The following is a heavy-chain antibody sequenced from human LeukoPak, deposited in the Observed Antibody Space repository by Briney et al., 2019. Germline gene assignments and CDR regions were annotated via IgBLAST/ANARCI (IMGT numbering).Heavy chain of an antibody. CDR3: ATTLSGWSPPQTSYMDV. J-gene: IGHJ6*03. CDR2: ISSSNSYI. CDR1: GFTFSSYS. V-gene: IGHV3-21*01. D-gene: IGHD6-19*01. Sequence: GGSLRLSCAASGFTFSSYSMNWVRQAPGKGLEWVSSISSSNSYIYYADSVKGRFTISRDNAKNSLYLQMNSLRVEDTAVYYCATTLSGWSPPQTSYMDVWGKGTTVTISS.